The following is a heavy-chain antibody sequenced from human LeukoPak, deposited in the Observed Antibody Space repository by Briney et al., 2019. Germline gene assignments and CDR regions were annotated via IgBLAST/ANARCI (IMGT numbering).Heavy chain of an antibody. CDR3: ARGPSYYDFHH. J-gene: IGHJ4*02. Sequence: ASVKVSCKASGYTFTSYGISWVRQATGQGLEWMGWMSPNSGNTGYAQKFQGRVTMTSNTSISTAYMELSGLRSEDTAIYYCARGPSYYDFHHWGQGTLVTVSS. V-gene: IGHV1-8*02. CDR1: GYTFTSYG. CDR2: MSPNSGNT. D-gene: IGHD3-3*01.